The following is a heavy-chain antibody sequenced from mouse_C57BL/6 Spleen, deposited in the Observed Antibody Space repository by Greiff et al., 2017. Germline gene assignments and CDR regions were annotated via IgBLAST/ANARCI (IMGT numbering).Heavy chain of an antibody. V-gene: IGHV1-81*01. D-gene: IGHD2-1*01. J-gene: IGHJ1*03. CDR2: IYPRSGNT. CDR3: ARDPYGNYWYFDV. CDR1: GYTFTSYG. Sequence: VKLVESGAELARPGASVKLSCKASGYTFTSYGISWVKQRTGQGLEWIGEIYPRSGNTYYNEKFKGKATLTADKSSSTAYMELRSLTSEDSAVYFCARDPYGNYWYFDVWGTGTTVTVSS.